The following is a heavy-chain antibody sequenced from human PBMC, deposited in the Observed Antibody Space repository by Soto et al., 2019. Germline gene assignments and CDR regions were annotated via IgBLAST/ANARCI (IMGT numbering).Heavy chain of an antibody. V-gene: IGHV1-18*01. CDR3: AREDTIYGVHMMTSFDS. D-gene: IGHD3-3*01. J-gene: IGHJ5*01. CDR1: GYRFTSYG. Sequence: GASVKVSCKASGYRFTSYGINWVRQAPGQGLQWMGWISIYNGNTRYAQNFQGRVTLTRDTSTNTTYMDLRTLTSDDTAVHHCAREDTIYGVHMMTSFDSWGQGILVTVSS. CDR2: ISIYNGNT.